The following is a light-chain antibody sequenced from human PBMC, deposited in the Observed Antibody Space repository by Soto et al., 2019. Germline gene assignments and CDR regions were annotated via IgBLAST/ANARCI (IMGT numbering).Light chain of an antibody. V-gene: IGKV3-20*01. CDR1: QSVSSSY. Sequence: EIVLTQSPGTLSLSPGERAALSCRASQSVSSSYLAWYQQKPGQAPRLLIYSASSRATGIPDRFSGSGSGTDFTLTISRLEPEEFAVYYCQQYGSSPPYTFGQGTKLEIK. CDR2: SAS. CDR3: QQYGSSPPYT. J-gene: IGKJ2*01.